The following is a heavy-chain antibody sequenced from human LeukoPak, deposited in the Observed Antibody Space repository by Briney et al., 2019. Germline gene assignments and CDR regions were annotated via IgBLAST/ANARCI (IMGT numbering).Heavy chain of an antibody. J-gene: IGHJ3*02. CDR1: GYSFTNYW. CDR2: IFPDDSNT. CDR3: ARHDSSDLSDTFDI. Sequence: GESLKISCKGSGYSFTNYWIGWVRQMPGKGLEWMGIIFPDDSNTRYSPSFQGQVTISVDKSISTAYLQWSSLKASDTAVYYCARHDSSDLSDTFDIWGQGTMVTVSS. V-gene: IGHV5-51*01. D-gene: IGHD6-25*01.